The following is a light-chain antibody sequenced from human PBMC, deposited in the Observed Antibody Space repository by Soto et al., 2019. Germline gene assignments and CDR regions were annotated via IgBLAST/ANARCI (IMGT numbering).Light chain of an antibody. CDR2: TVS. Sequence: DIVMTQTPLSLTVTPGEPASISCRSSQSLLDSDDGNTYLDWYLQKPGQSPQLLIYTVSYRASGVPDKFSGSGSGTDFTLKSSRVEAEDVGVYYCMQRIEFPRTFGGGTKVDIK. CDR3: MQRIEFPRT. V-gene: IGKV2-40*01. J-gene: IGKJ4*01. CDR1: QSLLDSDDGNTY.